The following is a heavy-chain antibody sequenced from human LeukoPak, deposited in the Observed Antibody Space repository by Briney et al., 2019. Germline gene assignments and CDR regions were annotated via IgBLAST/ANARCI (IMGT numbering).Heavy chain of an antibody. Sequence: GGSLRLSCAASGFTFGSYAMHWVRQAPGKGLEWVAVISYDGSNKYYADSVKGRFTISRDNSKNTLYLQMNSLRAEDTAVYYCARDPGYSSSCFDYWGQGTLVTVSS. CDR3: ARDPGYSSSCFDY. CDR2: ISYDGSNK. D-gene: IGHD6-13*01. J-gene: IGHJ4*02. CDR1: GFTFGSYA. V-gene: IGHV3-30*04.